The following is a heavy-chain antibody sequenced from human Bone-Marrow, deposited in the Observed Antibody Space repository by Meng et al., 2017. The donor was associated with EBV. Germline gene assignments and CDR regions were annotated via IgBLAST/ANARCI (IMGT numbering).Heavy chain of an antibody. Sequence: VQLVESGGGLIQPGGSLRLSCAASGFIVSSNYMSWVRQAPGKGLEWVSVIYSGGSTYYADSVKGRFTISRDNSKNTLYLQMNSLRAEDTAVYYCARGSPKDYGDYEYFQHWGQGTLVTVSS. J-gene: IGHJ1*01. CDR2: IYSGGST. CDR1: GFIVSSNY. D-gene: IGHD4-17*01. V-gene: IGHV3-53*01. CDR3: ARGSPKDYGDYEYFQH.